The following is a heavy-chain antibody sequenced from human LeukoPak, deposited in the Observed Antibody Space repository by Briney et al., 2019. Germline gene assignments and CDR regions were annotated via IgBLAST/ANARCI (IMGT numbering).Heavy chain of an antibody. CDR2: ISSSGSTI. D-gene: IGHD3-10*01. CDR1: GFPFSSYE. J-gene: IGHJ5*02. V-gene: IGHV3-48*03. Sequence: GGSLRLSCAASGFPFSSYEMNWVRQAPGKGLEWVSYISSSGSTIYYADSVKGRFTISRDNAKNSLYLQMNSLRAEDTAVYYCARVRVRYYGSVNRFDPWGQGTLVTVSS. CDR3: ARVRVRYYGSVNRFDP.